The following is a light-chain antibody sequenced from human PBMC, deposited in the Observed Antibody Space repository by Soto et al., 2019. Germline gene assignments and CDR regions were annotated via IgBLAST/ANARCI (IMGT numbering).Light chain of an antibody. Sequence: QSVLTQPPSVSAAPGQKVTISCSGSSSNIGNNYVSWYQQLPGTAPKLLIYDSNKRPSGIPDRFSGSKSCTSATLDITGLQTGDEADYYCATWDSSLTGEVFGGGTKLTVL. CDR2: DSN. CDR1: SSNIGNNY. J-gene: IGLJ2*01. V-gene: IGLV1-51*01. CDR3: ATWDSSLTGEV.